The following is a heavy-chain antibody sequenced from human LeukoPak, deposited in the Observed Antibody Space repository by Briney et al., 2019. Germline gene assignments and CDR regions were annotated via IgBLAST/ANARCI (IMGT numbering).Heavy chain of an antibody. CDR1: GGSISSGGYF. V-gene: IGHV4-31*03. Sequence: SETLSLTCSVSGGSISSGGYFWSWIRQHPGKGLEWIGYIYYSGSTEYNPALKSRITMSVDTSKNQFSLILSSVTAADTAVYYCARDRGYCSSTSCTRFDPWGQGTLVTVSS. CDR2: IYYSGST. J-gene: IGHJ5*02. CDR3: ARDRGYCSSTSCTRFDP. D-gene: IGHD2-2*01.